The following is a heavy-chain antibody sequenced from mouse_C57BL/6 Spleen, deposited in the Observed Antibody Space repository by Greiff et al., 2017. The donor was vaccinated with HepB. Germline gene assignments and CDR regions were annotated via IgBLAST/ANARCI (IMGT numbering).Heavy chain of an antibody. CDR3: ARSYSDYRDWYFDV. J-gene: IGHJ1*03. V-gene: IGHV7-3*01. CDR1: GFTFTAYY. CDR2: IRNKANGYTT. D-gene: IGHD2-13*01. Sequence: EVQGVESGGGLVQPGGSLSLSCAASGFTFTAYYMSWVRQPPGKALEWLGFIRNKANGYTTEYCASVKGRFTISRDNSQSILYLQMNALRAEDSATYYCARSYSDYRDWYFDVWGTGTTVTVSS.